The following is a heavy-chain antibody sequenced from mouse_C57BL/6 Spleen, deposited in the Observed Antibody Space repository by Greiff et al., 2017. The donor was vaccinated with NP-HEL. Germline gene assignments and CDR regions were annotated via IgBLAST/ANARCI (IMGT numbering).Heavy chain of an antibody. CDR1: GYTFTSYW. J-gene: IGHJ4*01. Sequence: EVQLQQSGTVLARPGASVKMSCKTSGYTFTSYWMHWVKQRPGQGLEWIGAIYPGNSDTSYNQKFKGKAKLTAVTSASTAYMELSSLTNEDSAVYYCTRSHEYDDAMDYWGQGTSVTVSS. CDR2: IYPGNSDT. D-gene: IGHD2-4*01. CDR3: TRSHEYDDAMDY. V-gene: IGHV1-5*01.